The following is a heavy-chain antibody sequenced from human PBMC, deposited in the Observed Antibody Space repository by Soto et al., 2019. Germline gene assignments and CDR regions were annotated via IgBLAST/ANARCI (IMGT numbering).Heavy chain of an antibody. V-gene: IGHV3-23*01. CDR3: AKKAWSIAVGIYYMDV. D-gene: IGHD6-19*01. CDR1: GFTFSSYA. Sequence: GGFLRLSCAASGFTFSSYAMSWVRQAPGKGLEWVSAISGSGGSTYYADSVKGRFTISRDNSKNTLYLQMNSLRAEDTAVYYCAKKAWSIAVGIYYMDVWGKGTTVTVSS. CDR2: ISGSGGST. J-gene: IGHJ6*03.